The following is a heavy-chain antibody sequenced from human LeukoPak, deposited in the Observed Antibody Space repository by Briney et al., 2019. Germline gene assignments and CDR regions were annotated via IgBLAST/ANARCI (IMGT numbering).Heavy chain of an antibody. D-gene: IGHD3-10*01. Sequence: SETLSLTCTVSGGSISSYYWSWNRQPPGQGLEWIGYIYYSGSTNYNPSLKSRVTISVDTSKNQFSLKLSSVTAADTAVYYCAGSYYYGSGLLDYWGQGTLVTVSS. CDR3: AGSYYYGSGLLDY. CDR1: GGSISSYY. CDR2: IYYSGST. J-gene: IGHJ4*02. V-gene: IGHV4-59*01.